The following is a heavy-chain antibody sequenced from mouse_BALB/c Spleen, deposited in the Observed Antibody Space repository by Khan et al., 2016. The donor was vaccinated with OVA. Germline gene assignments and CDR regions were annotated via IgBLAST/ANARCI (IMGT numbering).Heavy chain of an antibody. J-gene: IGHJ4*01. CDR3: TSEERLHYYAMDC. Sequence: QVQLQQPGAELVRPGASVKLSCKASGYTFTSYWINWVKQRPGQGLEWIGNIYPSDTYTNYNQKFKDKATLTVDKSSSTAYMQLSSPTSEDSAVYYCTSEERLHYYAMDCWGQGTSVTVSS. V-gene: IGHV1-69*02. D-gene: IGHD2-14*01. CDR1: GYTFTSYW. CDR2: IYPSDTYT.